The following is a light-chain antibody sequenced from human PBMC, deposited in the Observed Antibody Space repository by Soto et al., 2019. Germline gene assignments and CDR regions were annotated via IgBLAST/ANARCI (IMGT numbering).Light chain of an antibody. CDR1: SSNIGNNY. CDR2: ENN. V-gene: IGLV1-51*02. CDR3: GTWESRPSALV. Sequence: QSVLTQPPSVSAAPGQKVTISCSGSSSNIGNNYVSWYQQLPGTAPKLLIYENNKRPSGIPDRFSGSKSCMSATLGITGPQAWDGGDYHCGTWESRPSALVFGGGTKLTVL. J-gene: IGLJ2*01.